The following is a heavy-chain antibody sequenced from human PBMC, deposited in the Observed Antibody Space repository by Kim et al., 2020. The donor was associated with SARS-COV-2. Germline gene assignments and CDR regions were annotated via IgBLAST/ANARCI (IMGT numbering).Heavy chain of an antibody. Sequence: DSVKDRFTIYRDNSKNTLYLQMNSLRAEDTAVYYCAKGVDSTGYYNWFDPWGQGALVTVSS. J-gene: IGHJ5*02. V-gene: IGHV3-23*01. CDR3: AKGVDSTGYYNWFDP. D-gene: IGHD3-22*01.